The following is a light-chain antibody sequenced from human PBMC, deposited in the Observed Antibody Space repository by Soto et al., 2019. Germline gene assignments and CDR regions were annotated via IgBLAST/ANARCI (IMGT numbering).Light chain of an antibody. CDR1: QRVSSN. Sequence: EIVMTQSAVTLSVSPGERATLSCRASQRVSSNVAWYQQKPGQAPRLLIYGASTRATGIPARFSGSGSETEFTLTISSRQSEDFAVYYCQQYNNWPSYTFGQGTKVDVK. CDR2: GAS. CDR3: QQYNNWPSYT. V-gene: IGKV3-15*01. J-gene: IGKJ2*01.